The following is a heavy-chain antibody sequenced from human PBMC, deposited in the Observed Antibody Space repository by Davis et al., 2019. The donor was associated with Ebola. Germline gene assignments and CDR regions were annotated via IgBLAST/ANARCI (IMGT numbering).Heavy chain of an antibody. D-gene: IGHD4-17*01. CDR3: ARVPAYGDYYY. J-gene: IGHJ4*02. CDR1: GGSISSYY. CDR2: IYYSGST. V-gene: IGHV4-59*12. Sequence: PGGSLRLSCTVPGGSISSYYWSWIRQPPGKGLEWIGYIYYSGSTNYNPSLKSRVTISVDTSKNQFSLKLSSVTAADTAVYYCARVPAYGDYYYWGQGTLVTVSS.